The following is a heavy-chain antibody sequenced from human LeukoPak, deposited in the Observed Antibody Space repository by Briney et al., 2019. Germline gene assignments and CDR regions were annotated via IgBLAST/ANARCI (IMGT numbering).Heavy chain of an antibody. J-gene: IGHJ4*02. CDR3: ARFGGYSYGSAADY. CDR1: GGSISSYY. Sequence: PSETLSLTCTVSGGSISSYYWSWIRQPPGKGLEWIGAINYSGSTNYNASLKSRVTISVDTSKSRFSLKLSSVTAADTAVYYCARFGGYSYGSAADYWGQGTLVTVSS. D-gene: IGHD5-18*01. V-gene: IGHV4-59*01. CDR2: INYSGST.